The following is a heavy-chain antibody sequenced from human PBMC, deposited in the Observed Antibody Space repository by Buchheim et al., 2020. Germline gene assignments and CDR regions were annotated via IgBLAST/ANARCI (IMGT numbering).Heavy chain of an antibody. J-gene: IGHJ5*02. CDR1: GFSLSTSGVG. Sequence: QITLKESGPTLVKPTQTLTLTCTFSGFSLSTSGVGVGWIRQPPGKALEWLALIYWDDDKGYSPSLKRRLTITKDPSKNTVVLTMTNMDPVDTATYYCAHRSVDTAMVRTETWGQGTL. CDR3: AHRSVDTAMVRTET. CDR2: IYWDDDK. V-gene: IGHV2-5*02. D-gene: IGHD5-18*01.